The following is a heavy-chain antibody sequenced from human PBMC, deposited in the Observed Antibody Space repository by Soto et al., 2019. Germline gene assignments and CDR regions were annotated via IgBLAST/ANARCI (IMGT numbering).Heavy chain of an antibody. CDR1: GGSMSSYY. D-gene: IGHD3-10*01. Sequence: WETLSLTCTVSGGSMSSYYWSWIRQPPGKGLEWIGYIYYTGTTNYSPSLKSRVTISLDTSKSQFSLRLSSVTAADTAVYFCAGRHFGELHGWFDPWGQGTLVTVPQ. CDR3: AGRHFGELHGWFDP. CDR2: IYYTGTT. V-gene: IGHV4-59*01. J-gene: IGHJ5*02.